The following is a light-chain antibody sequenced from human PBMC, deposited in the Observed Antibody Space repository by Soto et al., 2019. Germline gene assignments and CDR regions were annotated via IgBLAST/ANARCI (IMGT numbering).Light chain of an antibody. CDR3: SSYAGSNSCV. CDR1: SSDIGGYNF. Sequence: QSALTQPPSASGSPGQSVTISCTGTSSDIGGYNFVSWYQQHPGKVPKLIISGVSDRPSGVPDRFSGSKSGNTASLTVSGLQPEDDADYYCSSYAGSNSCVFGGGTKLTVL. CDR2: GVS. V-gene: IGLV2-8*01. J-gene: IGLJ3*02.